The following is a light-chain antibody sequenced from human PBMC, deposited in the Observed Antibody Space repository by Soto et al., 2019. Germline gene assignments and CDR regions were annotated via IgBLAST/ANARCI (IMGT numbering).Light chain of an antibody. Sequence: EFVLTQSPGTLSLSPGERATLSCRATQSVSNYLAWYQQKPGQAPRLLIYGASNRATGIPDRFSGSGSGTDFTLTISRLEPEDFAVYYCQQYGRSLLTFGQGTKLEIK. CDR3: QQYGRSLLT. V-gene: IGKV3-20*01. CDR1: QSVSNY. J-gene: IGKJ2*01. CDR2: GAS.